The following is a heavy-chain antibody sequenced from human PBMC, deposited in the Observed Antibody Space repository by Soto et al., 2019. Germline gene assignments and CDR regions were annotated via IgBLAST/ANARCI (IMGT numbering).Heavy chain of an antibody. CDR1: GGSISSSNW. CDR3: ARRWGEGRVDY. Sequence: QVQLQESGPGLVKPSGTLSLTCAVSGGSISSSNWWRWVRQPPGKGLQWIGEIYHSGSTNYIPSLKSRVTRSVNKSRNQFSLMVSSVTAADPAVYYCARRWGEGRVDYWGQGTLVTVSS. CDR2: IYHSGST. J-gene: IGHJ4*02. D-gene: IGHD3-10*01. V-gene: IGHV4-4*02.